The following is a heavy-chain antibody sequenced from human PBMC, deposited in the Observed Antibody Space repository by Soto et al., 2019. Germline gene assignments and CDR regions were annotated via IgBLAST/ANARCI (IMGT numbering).Heavy chain of an antibody. CDR1: GGNISTHG. CDR2: IGGKGDTT. D-gene: IGHD6-13*01. CDR3: ATVSYSSSRDFDY. J-gene: IGHJ4*02. V-gene: IGHV3-23*01. Sequence: SMRLPCTVAGGNISTHGMSWVRKTPGKGLEWVSGIGGKGDTTYYPDSVRGRVTVSRDNSKNTIYLQMNSLRADDTAIYFCATVSYSSSRDFDYWSQGTLVTVSS.